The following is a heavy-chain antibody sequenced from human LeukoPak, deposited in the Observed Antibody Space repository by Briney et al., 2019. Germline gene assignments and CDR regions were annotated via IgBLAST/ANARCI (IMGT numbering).Heavy chain of an antibody. CDR3: AIIGHRDSHVY. J-gene: IGHJ4*02. D-gene: IGHD3-10*01. Sequence: GASLDSSLQCLGSPFAISWFGGARELPGKGEEWAAIIYAGYSDAKYTPSFQAQISNATDRSSSTAYLHWSSLKASDTAIYYCAIIGHRDSHVYWGQGTLVTVSS. CDR2: IYAGYSDA. CDR1: GSPFAISW. V-gene: IGHV5-51*01.